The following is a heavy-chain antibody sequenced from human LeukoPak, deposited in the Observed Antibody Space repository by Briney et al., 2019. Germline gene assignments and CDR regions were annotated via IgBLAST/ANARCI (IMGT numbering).Heavy chain of an antibody. D-gene: IGHD2-21*02. CDR3: ARDRLAYCGGDCYSHLNWFDP. J-gene: IGHJ5*02. CDR2: INAGNGNT. Sequence: GASVKVSCKASGYSFTTYAMHWVRQAPGQRPEWMGWINAGNGNTKYSQKFQGRVTITRDTSASTAYMELSSMRSDDTAVYYCARDRLAYCGGDCYSHLNWFDPWGQGTLVTISS. CDR1: GYSFTTYA. V-gene: IGHV1-3*01.